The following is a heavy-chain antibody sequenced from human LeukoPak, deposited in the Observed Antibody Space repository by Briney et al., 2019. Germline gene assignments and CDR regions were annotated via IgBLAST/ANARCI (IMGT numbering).Heavy chain of an antibody. V-gene: IGHV3-49*04. CDR1: GFTFGDYA. J-gene: IGHJ4*02. D-gene: IGHD2-2*01. CDR3: TRDRMGCSSTSCKASSGYYYFDY. Sequence: GRSLRLSCTASGFTFGDYAMSWVRQAPGKGLEWVGFIRSKAYGGTTEYAASVKGRFTISRDDSKSIAYLQMNSLKTEDTAVYYCTRDRMGCSSTSCKASSGYYYFDYWGQGTLVTVSS. CDR2: IRSKAYGGTT.